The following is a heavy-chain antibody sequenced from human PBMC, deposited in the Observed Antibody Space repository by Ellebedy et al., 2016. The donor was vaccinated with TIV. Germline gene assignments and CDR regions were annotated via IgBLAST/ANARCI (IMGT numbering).Heavy chain of an antibody. D-gene: IGHD2-2*01. CDR1: GFTFSSYA. Sequence: GESLKISCAASGFTFSSYAMHWVRQAPGKGLEWVAVISYDGSNKYYADYVKGRFTISRDNSKNTLYLKMNILRAEDTAVYYCARDIVVVTATMTVVLGYWGQGTLVTVSS. CDR2: ISYDGSNK. CDR3: ARDIVVVTATMTVVLGY. V-gene: IGHV3-30-3*01. J-gene: IGHJ4*02.